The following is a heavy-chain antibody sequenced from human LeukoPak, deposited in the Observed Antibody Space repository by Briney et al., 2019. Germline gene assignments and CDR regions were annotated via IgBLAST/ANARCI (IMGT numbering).Heavy chain of an antibody. J-gene: IGHJ4*02. V-gene: IGHV3-20*04. Sequence: PGGSLRLSCAASGFTFDDYAMNWVRHAPGKGLEWVSGINWNGGSTYYRDSVKGRFTISRDNAKNSLYLQMNSLRAEDTALYYCARVKGSGYRNSIDYWGQGTLVTVSP. CDR2: INWNGGST. CDR1: GFTFDDYA. CDR3: ARVKGSGYRNSIDY. D-gene: IGHD3-3*01.